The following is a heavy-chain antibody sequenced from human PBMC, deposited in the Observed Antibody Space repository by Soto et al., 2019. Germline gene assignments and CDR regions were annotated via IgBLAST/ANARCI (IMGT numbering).Heavy chain of an antibody. CDR2: ISYDGSGK. CDR3: AKSLFDIPTLDY. Sequence: AGGSLRLSCEGSGFPFNMYGIHWVRQAPGKGLEWVAVISYDGSGKEYGASVRGRFTISRDNSENTVYLQMNSLRLEDTAMYYCAKSLFDIPTLDYWGQGTLVTVSS. CDR1: GFPFNMYG. V-gene: IGHV3-30*18. D-gene: IGHD3-9*01. J-gene: IGHJ4*02.